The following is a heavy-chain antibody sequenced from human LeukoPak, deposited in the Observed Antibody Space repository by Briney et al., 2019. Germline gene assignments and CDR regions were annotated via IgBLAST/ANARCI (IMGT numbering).Heavy chain of an antibody. D-gene: IGHD5-24*01. CDR3: ASRTGGYNSLDY. V-gene: IGHV5-51*01. Sequence: GGSLQISCKGSGYIFTSYWIGWVRQMPGKGLEGMGIIYPGDSDTRYSPSFQGQVTISADKSINTAYLQWSSLQASDTAMYYCASRTGGYNSLDYWGQGTLVTVSS. CDR2: IYPGDSDT. J-gene: IGHJ4*02. CDR1: GYIFTSYW.